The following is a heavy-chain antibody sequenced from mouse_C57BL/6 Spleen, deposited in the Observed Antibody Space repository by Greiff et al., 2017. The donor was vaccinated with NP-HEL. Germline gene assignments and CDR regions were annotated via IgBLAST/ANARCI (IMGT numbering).Heavy chain of an antibody. Sequence: QVQLQQSGPELVKPGASVKLSCKASGYTFTSYDLNWVKQRPGQGLEWIGWIYPRDGSTKYNEKFKGKATLTVDTSSSTAYMELHSLTSDDSSVYFCARDYGSSYRGFDYWGQGTTLTVSS. J-gene: IGHJ2*01. CDR2: IYPRDGST. D-gene: IGHD1-1*01. V-gene: IGHV1-85*01. CDR1: GYTFTSYD. CDR3: ARDYGSSYRGFDY.